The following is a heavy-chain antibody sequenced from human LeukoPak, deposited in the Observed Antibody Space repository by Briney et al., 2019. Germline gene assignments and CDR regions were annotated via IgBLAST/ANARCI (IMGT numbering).Heavy chain of an antibody. V-gene: IGHV3-9*03. CDR3: ANDQTGTKGLFDY. J-gene: IGHJ4*02. CDR2: ISWNSGSI. CDR1: GFTFDDYA. D-gene: IGHD1/OR15-1a*01. Sequence: PGGSLRLSCAASGFTFDDYAMHWVRQAPGKGLEWVSGISWNSGSIGYADSVKGRFTISRDNAKNSLYLQMNSLRAEDMALYYCANDQTGTKGLFDYWGQGTLVTVSS.